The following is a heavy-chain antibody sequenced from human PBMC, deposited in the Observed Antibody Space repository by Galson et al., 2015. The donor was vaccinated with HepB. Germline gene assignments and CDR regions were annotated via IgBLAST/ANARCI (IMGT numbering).Heavy chain of an antibody. CDR3: GRLPSTDPYYFDY. Sequence: QSGAEVTKPGESLKISCTVSGYSFTSYWIGWVRQMPGKGLEWMGIIYPGDSDTRYSPSFQGQVTISADKSISTAYLQWSSLKASDTAMYYCGRLPSTDPYYFDYWGQGTLITVSS. CDR2: IYPGDSDT. CDR1: GYSFTSYW. J-gene: IGHJ4*02. V-gene: IGHV5-51*01. D-gene: IGHD4-17*01.